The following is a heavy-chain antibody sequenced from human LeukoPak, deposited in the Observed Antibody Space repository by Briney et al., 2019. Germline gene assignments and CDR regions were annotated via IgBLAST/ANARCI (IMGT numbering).Heavy chain of an antibody. CDR3: AREMATFLDY. D-gene: IGHD5-24*01. CDR2: IWYDGSNE. V-gene: IGHV3-33*01. Sequence: GGSLSLSCAASGFTFSNYGMHWVRQTPGKGLEWVAVIWYDGSNEYYADSVKGRFTISRDNSKNTLYLQMNSLRVEDTAVYYCAREMATFLDYWGQGTLVTVSS. J-gene: IGHJ4*02. CDR1: GFTFSNYG.